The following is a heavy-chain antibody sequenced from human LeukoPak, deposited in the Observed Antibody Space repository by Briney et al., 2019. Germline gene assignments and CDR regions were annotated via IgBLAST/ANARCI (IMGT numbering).Heavy chain of an antibody. CDR2: ISGSGGST. J-gene: IGHJ4*02. D-gene: IGHD3-22*01. CDR3: AKVHYYDSSGYHRPFDY. CDR1: GFTFSSYA. Sequence: GGSLRLSCAASGFTFSSYAMSWVRQAPGKGLEWVSAISGSGGSTYYADSVKGRFTISRDNSKNTLYLQMNSLRAEDTAVYYCAKVHYYDSSGYHRPFDYWGQGTLVTVSS. V-gene: IGHV3-23*01.